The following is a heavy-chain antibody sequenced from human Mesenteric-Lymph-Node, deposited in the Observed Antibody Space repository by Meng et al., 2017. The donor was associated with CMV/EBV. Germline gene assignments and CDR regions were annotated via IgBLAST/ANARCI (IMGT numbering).Heavy chain of an antibody. J-gene: IGHJ4*02. V-gene: IGHV3-7*01. CDR2: IKQDGGEK. D-gene: IGHD2-15*01. CDR1: GFTFSNYW. CDR3: ARDKVAGPTMLDF. Sequence: GGSLRLSCAASGFTFSNYWMSWVRQAPGKGLEWVANIKQDGGEKYYLESVKGRFIISRDNAKNSMSLEMNSLRAEDTAVYYCARDKVAGPTMLDFWGQGTQVTVSS.